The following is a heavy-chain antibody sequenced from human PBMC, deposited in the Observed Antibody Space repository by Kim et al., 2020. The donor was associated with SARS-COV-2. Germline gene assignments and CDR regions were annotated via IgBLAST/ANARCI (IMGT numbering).Heavy chain of an antibody. J-gene: IGHJ4*02. CDR1: GGSISSGSYY. Sequence: SETLSLTCTVSGGSISSGSYYWSWIRQPAGKGLEWIGRIYTSGSTNYNPSLKSRVTISVDTSKNQFSLKLSSVTAADTAVYYCARGDSSGSVGGWGQGTLVTVSS. D-gene: IGHD3-22*01. V-gene: IGHV4-61*02. CDR2: IYTSGST. CDR3: ARGDSSGSVGG.